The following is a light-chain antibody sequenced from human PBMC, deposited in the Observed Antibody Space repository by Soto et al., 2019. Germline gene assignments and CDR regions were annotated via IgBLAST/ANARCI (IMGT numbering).Light chain of an antibody. CDR2: AAS. CDR1: QAISNY. Sequence: DIQMTQSPSSLSASVGDRVTITCRASQAISNYLAWYQQKPGKVPTLLIYAASTLQSGVPSRFSGSGSGTDFTLTIXSLQPEDAAXYYCXXFNAVPTFGGGTKVEI. J-gene: IGKJ4*01. CDR3: XXFNAVPT. V-gene: IGKV1-27*01.